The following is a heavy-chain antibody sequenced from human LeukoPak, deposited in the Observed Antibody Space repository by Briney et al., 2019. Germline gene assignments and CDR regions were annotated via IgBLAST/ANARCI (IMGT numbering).Heavy chain of an antibody. CDR3: ATASTVTGWFDP. J-gene: IGHJ5*02. V-gene: IGHV1-24*01. D-gene: IGHD4-17*01. CDR2: FDPEDGET. CDR1: GYTLTELS. Sequence: ASVKVSCKVSGYTLTELSMHWVRQAPGKGLEWMGGFDPEDGETIYAQKFQGRVTMTEDTSTDTAYMELSSLRSEDTAVYYCATASTVTGWFDPWGQGTLVTVSS.